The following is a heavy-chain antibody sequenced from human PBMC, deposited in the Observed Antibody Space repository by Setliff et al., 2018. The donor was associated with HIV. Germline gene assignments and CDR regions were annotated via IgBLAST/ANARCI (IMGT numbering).Heavy chain of an antibody. CDR1: GYSFSNHY. V-gene: IGHV1-46*01. Sequence: ASVKVSCKASGYSFSNHYIHWVRQAPGQGLEWMGIINPSGGSTNYAQKFQGRVTMTRDTSTSTAYMELRSMRSDDTPVYYCARFAVAGTKWSDPWGQGTLVTVSS. CDR2: INPSGGST. CDR3: ARFAVAGTKWSDP. D-gene: IGHD6-19*01. J-gene: IGHJ5*02.